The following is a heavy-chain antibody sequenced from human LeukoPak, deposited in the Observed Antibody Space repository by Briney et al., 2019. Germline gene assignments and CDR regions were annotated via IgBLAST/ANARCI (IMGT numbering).Heavy chain of an antibody. D-gene: IGHD3-10*01. V-gene: IGHV3-7*03. CDR2: INQDGSQM. CDR3: AASRLPWVLDV. CDR1: GFSFSSNW. Sequence: GGSLGLSCAASGFSFSSNWMVWVRQAPGEGLEWVANINQDGSQMYYVDSVKGRFTIFRDNAKSSLFLQMNSLRAEDAAVYFCAASRLPWVLDVWGQGTVVTVSS. J-gene: IGHJ3*01.